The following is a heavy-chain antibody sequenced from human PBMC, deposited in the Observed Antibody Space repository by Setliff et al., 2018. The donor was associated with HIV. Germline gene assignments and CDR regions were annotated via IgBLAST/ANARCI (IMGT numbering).Heavy chain of an antibody. V-gene: IGHV4-38-2*02. CDR2: IYHSGIT. Sequence: SETLSLTCTVSGYSISSGYYWGWIRQPPGKGLEWIGSIYHSGITYYNSSLKSRVTISVDTSNNQFSLRLKSVTAADTAVYFCAQMSISASVYFDYWGQGTLVTVSS. CDR1: GYSISSGYY. D-gene: IGHD2-21*01. CDR3: AQMSISASVYFDY. J-gene: IGHJ4*02.